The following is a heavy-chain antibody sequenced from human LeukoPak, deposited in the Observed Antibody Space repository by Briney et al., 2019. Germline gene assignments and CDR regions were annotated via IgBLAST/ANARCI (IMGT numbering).Heavy chain of an antibody. J-gene: IGHJ6*02. V-gene: IGHV3-20*04. CDR1: GFTFKDYG. D-gene: IGHD5-12*01. CDR3: ATFGVATIRYYYYYGMDV. Sequence: GGSLRLSCAATGFTFKDYGMHWVRQPPGKGLEWVSGINWNGGGTDYADSVKGRFTISRDNAKNSLYLQMTSLRPEDTAFYYCATFGVATIRYYYYYGMDVWGQGTTVTVSS. CDR2: INWNGGGT.